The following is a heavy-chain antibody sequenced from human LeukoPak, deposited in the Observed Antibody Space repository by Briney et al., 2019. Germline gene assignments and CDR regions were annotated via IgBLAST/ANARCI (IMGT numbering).Heavy chain of an antibody. CDR1: GFTFSSYA. CDR2: ISGSGGST. CDR3: AKRASPIVGATTSFDY. Sequence: GGSLILSCAASGFTFSSYAMSWVRQAPGKGLEWVSAISGSGGSTYYADSVKGRFTISRDNSKNTLYLQMNSLRAEDTAVYYCAKRASPIVGATTSFDYWGQGTLVTVSS. J-gene: IGHJ4*02. D-gene: IGHD1-26*01. V-gene: IGHV3-23*01.